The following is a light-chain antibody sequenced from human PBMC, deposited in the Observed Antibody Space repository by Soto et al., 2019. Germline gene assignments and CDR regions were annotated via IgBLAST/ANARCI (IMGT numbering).Light chain of an antibody. J-gene: IGLJ2*01. Sequence: QLVLTQAPSASGTPGQSVTISCSGSDSNIGSNTVTWYQQFPGMAPKLLIYVNFQRSSGVPDRFSASKSGTSASLAISGLQSEDEAHYYCAVWDDGLSGWVFGVGTKVTVL. CDR3: AVWDDGLSGWV. V-gene: IGLV1-44*01. CDR1: DSNIGSNT. CDR2: VNF.